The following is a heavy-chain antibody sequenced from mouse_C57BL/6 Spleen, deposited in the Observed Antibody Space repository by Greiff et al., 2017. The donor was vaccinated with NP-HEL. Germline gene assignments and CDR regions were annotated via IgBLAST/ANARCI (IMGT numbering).Heavy chain of an antibody. V-gene: IGHV1-5*01. D-gene: IGHD1-1*01. CDR2: IYPGNSDT. CDR3: TRGSSYYAMDY. CDR1: GYTFTSYW. J-gene: IGHJ4*01. Sequence: VQLQQPGAELVKPGASVKLSCKASGYTFTSYWMHWVKQRPGQGLEWIGAIYPGNSDTSYNQKFKGKAKLTAVTSASTAYMELSSLTNEDSAVYYCTRGSSYYAMDYWGQGTSVTVSS.